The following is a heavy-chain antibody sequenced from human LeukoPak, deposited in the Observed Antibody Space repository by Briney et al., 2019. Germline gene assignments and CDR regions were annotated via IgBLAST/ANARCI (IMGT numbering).Heavy chain of an antibody. CDR1: GGTFSSYA. Sequence: ASVKVSCKASGGTFSSYAISWVRQAPGQGLEWMGRIIPIFGTANCAQKFQGRVTITTDESTSTAYMELSSLRSVDTAVYYCARDQIAARTIVWGQGTLVTVSS. CDR2: IIPIFGTA. J-gene: IGHJ4*02. D-gene: IGHD6-6*01. V-gene: IGHV1-69*05. CDR3: ARDQIAARTIV.